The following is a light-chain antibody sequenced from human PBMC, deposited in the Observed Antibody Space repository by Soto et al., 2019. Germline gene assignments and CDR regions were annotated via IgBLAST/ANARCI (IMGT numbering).Light chain of an antibody. J-gene: IGLJ1*01. CDR3: SSDTNTSTLFV. CDR1: SSDVGAYDY. CDR2: EVS. Sequence: QSALTQPASVSGSPGQSITISCTGTSSDVGAYDYVSWYQQHSGKAPKLMIHEVSNRPSGVSNRFSGSKSGNTASLTISGLQAEDEADYYCSSDTNTSTLFVFGTGTKGTVL. V-gene: IGLV2-14*01.